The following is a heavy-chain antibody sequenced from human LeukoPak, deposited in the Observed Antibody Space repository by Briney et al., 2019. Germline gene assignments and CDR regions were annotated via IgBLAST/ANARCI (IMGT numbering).Heavy chain of an antibody. CDR1: GFTFSSYA. D-gene: IGHD2-15*01. CDR2: ISGSGGST. V-gene: IGHV3-23*01. J-gene: IGHJ4*02. Sequence: PGGSLRLSCAASGFTFSSYAISWVRQAPGKGLEWVSAISGSGGSTYYADSVKGRFTISRDNSKNTLYVQMNSLRAEDTAVYYCAKPPRYCSGGSCYGGYFDYWGQGTLVTVSS. CDR3: AKPPRYCSGGSCYGGYFDY.